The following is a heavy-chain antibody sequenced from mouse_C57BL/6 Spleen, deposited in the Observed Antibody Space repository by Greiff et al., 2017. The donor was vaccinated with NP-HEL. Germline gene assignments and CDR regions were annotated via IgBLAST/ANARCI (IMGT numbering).Heavy chain of an antibody. CDR2: IDPSDSYT. V-gene: IGHV1-69*01. D-gene: IGHD2-10*02. J-gene: IGHJ2*01. CDR3: ARQGYGNYGGYYFDY. CDR1: GYTFTSYW. Sequence: QVQLQQSGAELVMPGASVKLSCKASGYTFTSYWMHWVKQRPGQGLEWIGEIDPSDSYTNYNQKFKGKSTLTVDKSSSTAYMQLSSLTSEDSAVYYCARQGYGNYGGYYFDYWGQGTTLTVSS.